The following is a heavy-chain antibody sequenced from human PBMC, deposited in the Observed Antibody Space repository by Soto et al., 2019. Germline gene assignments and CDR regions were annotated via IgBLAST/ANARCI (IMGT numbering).Heavy chain of an antibody. CDR3: ARVERGTVTTVVDAFDI. CDR1: GRFVSSGSYY. CDR2: MSHSGGT. D-gene: IGHD1-1*01. J-gene: IGHJ3*02. Sequence: QVQLQQWGAGLLKPSETLSLTCAVYGRFVSSGSYYWSWIRQPPGKGLEWIGEMSHSGGTHFNPSLKSRVTISVDTSKNQFSLKMSSVTAADTALYYCARVERGTVTTVVDAFDIWGPGTMVTVSS. V-gene: IGHV4-34*01.